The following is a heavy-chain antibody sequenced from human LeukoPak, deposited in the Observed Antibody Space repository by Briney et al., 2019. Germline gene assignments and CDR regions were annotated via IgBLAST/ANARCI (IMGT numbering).Heavy chain of an antibody. CDR3: ASTFRRTGTTYYY. Sequence: GGSLRLSCAASGFTFSSFWMHWVRQVPGKGLVWVSRINSDGSVTSYVDSVKGRFTISRDTAQNTVYLQMNSLRAEDTAVYYCASTFRRTGTTYYYWGQGALVTVSS. J-gene: IGHJ4*02. CDR2: INSDGSVT. D-gene: IGHD1-1*01. V-gene: IGHV3-74*01. CDR1: GFTFSSFW.